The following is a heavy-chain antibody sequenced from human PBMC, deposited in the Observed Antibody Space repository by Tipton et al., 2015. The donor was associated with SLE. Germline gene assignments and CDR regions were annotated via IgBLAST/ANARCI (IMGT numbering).Heavy chain of an antibody. D-gene: IGHD2-21*01. CDR2: VYHTGNT. V-gene: IGHV4-38-2*02. CDR3: ARDRWGVIKGGDDAFDI. CDR1: TYSISNGHY. J-gene: IGHJ3*02. Sequence: LRLSCSVSTYSISNGHYWAWVRQPPGKGLEWIGTVYHTGNTYYNPSLKSRVTMSVDTSKNQFSLKLNSVTAADTAVYYCARDRWGVIKGGDDAFDIWGQGTMVTVSS.